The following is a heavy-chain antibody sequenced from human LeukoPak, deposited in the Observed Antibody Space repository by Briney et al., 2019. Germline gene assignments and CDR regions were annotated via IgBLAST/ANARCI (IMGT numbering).Heavy chain of an antibody. CDR2: IRSKAYGGTT. Sequence: GGSLRLSCTASGFTFGDYAMSWVRQAPGKGLEWVGFIRSKAYGGTTEYAASVKGRFTISRDDSKSIAYLQMNSLKTEDTAVYYCTRDGRRDGYNYFDYWGQGTLVTVSS. J-gene: IGHJ4*02. D-gene: IGHD5-24*01. CDR3: TRDGRRDGYNYFDY. V-gene: IGHV3-49*04. CDR1: GFTFGDYA.